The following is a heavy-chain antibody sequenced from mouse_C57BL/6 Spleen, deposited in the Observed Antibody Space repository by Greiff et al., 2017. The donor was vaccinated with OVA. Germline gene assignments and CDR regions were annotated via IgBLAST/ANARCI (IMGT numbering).Heavy chain of an antibody. CDR2: ISSGGDYI. V-gene: IGHV5-9-1*02. Sequence: EVKLMESGEGLVKPGGSLKLSCAASGFTFSSYAMSWVRQTPEKRLEWVAYISSGGDYIYYAATVKGRFTISRDNARNTLYLQMSSLKFEDTAMYYCTRKGDYYGSSYWYFDVWGTGATVTVSS. D-gene: IGHD1-1*01. CDR3: TRKGDYYGSSYWYFDV. CDR1: GFTFSSYA. J-gene: IGHJ1*03.